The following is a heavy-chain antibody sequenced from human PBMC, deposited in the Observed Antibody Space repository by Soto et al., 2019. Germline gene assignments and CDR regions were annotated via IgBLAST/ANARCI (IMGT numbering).Heavy chain of an antibody. Sequence: GGSLRLSCAASGFTFDDYGMSWVRQAPGKGLEWVSGINWNGGSTGYADSVKGRFTISRDNAKNSLYLQMNSLRAEDTALYYCAREGSYRPVGSYYYYYYGMDVWGQGTTVTVSS. CDR2: INWNGGST. J-gene: IGHJ6*02. CDR1: GFTFDDYG. D-gene: IGHD1-26*01. V-gene: IGHV3-20*04. CDR3: AREGSYRPVGSYYYYYYGMDV.